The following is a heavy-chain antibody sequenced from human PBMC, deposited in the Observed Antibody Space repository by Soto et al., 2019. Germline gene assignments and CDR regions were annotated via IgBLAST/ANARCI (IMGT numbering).Heavy chain of an antibody. CDR2: INHSGST. CDR1: GGSFSGYY. V-gene: IGHV4-34*01. Sequence: SETLSLTCAVYGGSFSGYYWSWIRQPPGKGLEWIGEINHSGSTNYNPSLKSRVTISVDTSKNQFSLKLSSVTAADTAVYYCARRREGERLLTAAGRRYGRDVWCQGTTVTVSS. J-gene: IGHJ6*02. D-gene: IGHD2-21*01. CDR3: ARRREGERLLTAAGRRYGRDV.